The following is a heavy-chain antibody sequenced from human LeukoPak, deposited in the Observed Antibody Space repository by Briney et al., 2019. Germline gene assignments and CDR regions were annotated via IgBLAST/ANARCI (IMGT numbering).Heavy chain of an antibody. J-gene: IGHJ4*02. CDR3: VRDRGGSGWYYFDY. D-gene: IGHD6-19*01. CDR1: GFTFSIYA. Sequence: GGSLRLSCGASGFTFSIYAMHWVRQAPGKGLEHVSGISYNGSQTYYGNSVKDRFTISRDNAKNTLYLQMASLRADDMAVYYCVRDRGGSGWYYFDYWGQGTLVTVSS. V-gene: IGHV3-64*01. CDR2: ISYNGSQT.